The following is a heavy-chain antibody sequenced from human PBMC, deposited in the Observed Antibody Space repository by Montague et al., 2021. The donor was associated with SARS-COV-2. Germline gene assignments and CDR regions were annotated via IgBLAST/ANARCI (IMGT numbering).Heavy chain of an antibody. J-gene: IGHJ4*02. Sequence: SETLSLTCTVSGVSISSAHYCWGWVRQTPGKGLEWIGNIFYDGTSRSNPSLNSRVTISVDTSKKQFSLKLSSVTAADTAVYYCARGLGGGSGSHFDYWGQGTLVTVSS. CDR1: GVSISSAHYC. CDR3: ARGLGGGSGSHFDY. D-gene: IGHD2-15*01. V-gene: IGHV4-39*01. CDR2: IFYDGTS.